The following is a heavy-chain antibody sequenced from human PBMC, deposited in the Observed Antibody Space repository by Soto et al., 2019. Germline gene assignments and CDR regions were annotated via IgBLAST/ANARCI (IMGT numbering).Heavy chain of an antibody. CDR3: AKDISGRGSFYYYYGMDV. J-gene: IGHJ6*02. V-gene: IGHV3-9*01. CDR2: ISWNSANM. CDR1: GFTFDDYA. Sequence: GGSLRLSCAASGFTFDDYAMHWVRQAPGKGLEWVSGISWNSANMNYADSVKARFTISRDNAKNSLSLQMNSLREEDTALYYCAKDISGRGSFYYYYGMDVWGQGTTVTVSS. D-gene: IGHD1-26*01.